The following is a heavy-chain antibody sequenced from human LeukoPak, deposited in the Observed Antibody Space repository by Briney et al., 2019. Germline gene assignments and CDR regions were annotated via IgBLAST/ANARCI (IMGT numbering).Heavy chain of an antibody. D-gene: IGHD3-9*01. CDR2: IKQDGSEK. V-gene: IGHV3-7*01. J-gene: IGHJ4*02. CDR1: GFTFSSYW. Sequence: PGGSLRLSCAASGFTFSSYWMSWVRQAPGKGLECVANIKQDGSEKYYVDSVKGRFTISRDNAKNSLYLQMNSLRAEDTAVYYCARLPLRYFDWSPYYFDYWGQGTLVTVSS. CDR3: ARLPLRYFDWSPYYFDY.